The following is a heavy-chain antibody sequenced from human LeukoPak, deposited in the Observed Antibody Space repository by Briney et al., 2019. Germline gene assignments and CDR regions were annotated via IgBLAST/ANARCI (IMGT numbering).Heavy chain of an antibody. Sequence: SETLSLTCTVSGGSISRYYWSWIRQPPGKGLEWIGYIYTSGSTNYNPSLKSRVTISVDTSKNQFSLKLSSVTAADTAVYYCARHLTGIAAAGPFDYWGQGTLVTVSS. CDR3: ARHLTGIAAAGPFDY. V-gene: IGHV4-4*09. J-gene: IGHJ4*02. CDR2: IYTSGST. D-gene: IGHD6-13*01. CDR1: GGSISRYY.